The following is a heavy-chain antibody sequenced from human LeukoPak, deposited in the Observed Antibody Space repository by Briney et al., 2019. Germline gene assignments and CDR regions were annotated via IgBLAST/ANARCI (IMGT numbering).Heavy chain of an antibody. J-gene: IGHJ4*02. CDR2: ISYDGSNK. D-gene: IGHD5-12*01. Sequence: GRSLRLSCAASGFTFSSYAMHLVRQAPGKGLEWVAVISYDGSNKYYADSVKGRFTISRDNSKNTLYLQMNSLRAEDTAVYYCARTPEDIVATPYYFDYWGQGTLVTVSS. V-gene: IGHV3-30-3*01. CDR3: ARTPEDIVATPYYFDY. CDR1: GFTFSSYA.